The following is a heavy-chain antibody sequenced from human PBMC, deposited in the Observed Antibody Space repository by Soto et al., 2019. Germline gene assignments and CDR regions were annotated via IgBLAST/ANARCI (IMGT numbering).Heavy chain of an antibody. CDR2: IGTSNDNT. J-gene: IGHJ4*02. D-gene: IGHD6-19*01. V-gene: IGHV1-18*01. CDR3: ARAPPSSFGSGWWY. Sequence: GASVKVSCKASGYTFTNYGISWVRQAPGQGLEWMGWIGTSNDNTNYAQKFQGRVTMTTGTSTGTAYMELRSLRSDDTAVYYCARAPPSSFGSGWWYWGQGTLVTVSS. CDR1: GYTFTNYG.